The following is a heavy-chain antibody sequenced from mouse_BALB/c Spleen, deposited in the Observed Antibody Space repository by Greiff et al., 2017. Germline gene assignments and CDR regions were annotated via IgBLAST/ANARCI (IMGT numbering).Heavy chain of an antibody. CDR3: AVYYGSIYYAMDY. V-gene: IGHV5-6-5*01. J-gene: IGHJ4*01. CDR2: ISSGGST. Sequence: DVKLVESGGGLVKPGGSLKLSCAASGFTFSSYAMSWVRQTPEKRLEWVASISSGGSTYYPDSVKGRFTISRDNARNILYLQMSSLRSEDTAMYYCAVYYGSIYYAMDYWGQGTSVTVSS. D-gene: IGHD1-1*01. CDR1: GFTFSSYA.